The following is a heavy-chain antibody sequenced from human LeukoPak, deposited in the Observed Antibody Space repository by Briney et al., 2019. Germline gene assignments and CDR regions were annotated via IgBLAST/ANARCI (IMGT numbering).Heavy chain of an antibody. J-gene: IGHJ4*02. Sequence: GGSLRLSCAASGFTFSSYAMHWVRQAPGKGLEWVAVISYDGSNKYYADSVKGRFTISRDNSKNTLYLQMNSLRAEDTAVYYCARETDDYGDYGPIYWGQGTLVTVSS. CDR1: GFTFSSYA. CDR2: ISYDGSNK. CDR3: ARETDDYGDYGPIY. V-gene: IGHV3-30-3*01. D-gene: IGHD4-17*01.